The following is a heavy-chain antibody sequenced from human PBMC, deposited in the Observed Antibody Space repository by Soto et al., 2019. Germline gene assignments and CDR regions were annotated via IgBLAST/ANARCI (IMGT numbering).Heavy chain of an antibody. CDR3: AREMTYLKWNYLDY. CDR1: GGSISSGGYY. D-gene: IGHD2-8*01. CDR2: IYYSGST. V-gene: IGHV4-31*03. J-gene: IGHJ4*02. Sequence: SETLSLTCTVSGGSISSGGYYWSWIRQHPGKGLEWIGYIYYSGSTYYNPSLKSRVTISVDTSKNQFSLKLSSVTAADTAVYYCAREMTYLKWNYLDYWGQGNLVTVSS.